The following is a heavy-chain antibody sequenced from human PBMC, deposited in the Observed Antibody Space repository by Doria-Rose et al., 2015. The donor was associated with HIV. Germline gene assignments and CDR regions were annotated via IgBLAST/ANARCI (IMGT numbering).Heavy chain of an antibody. CDR3: ARIKSSRWYHKYYFDF. CDR1: GVSLSSPGMG. CDR2: IVSDDER. D-gene: IGHD6-13*01. J-gene: IGHJ4*02. Sequence: QVTLKESGPVLVKPTETLTLTCTVSGVSLSSPGMGVSWIRQPPGKALEWLANIVSDDERSYKTSLKSRLTIARSTSKSQVVLTMTDMHPVDTATYYCARIKSSRWYHKYYFDFWGQGTLVIVSA. V-gene: IGHV2-26*01.